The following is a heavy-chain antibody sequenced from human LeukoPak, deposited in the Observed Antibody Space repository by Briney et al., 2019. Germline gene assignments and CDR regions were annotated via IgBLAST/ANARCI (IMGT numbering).Heavy chain of an antibody. CDR3: ARRLNRDIVVVVAAPDAFDI. J-gene: IGHJ3*02. D-gene: IGHD2-15*01. CDR2: ISSSSSYI. V-gene: IGHV3-21*01. CDR1: GFTFSSYA. Sequence: GGSLRLSCAASGFTFSSYAMSWVRQAPGKGLEWVSSISSSSSYIYYADSVKGRFTISRDNAKNSLYLQMNSLRAEDTAVYYCARRLNRDIVVVVAAPDAFDIWGQGTMVTVSS.